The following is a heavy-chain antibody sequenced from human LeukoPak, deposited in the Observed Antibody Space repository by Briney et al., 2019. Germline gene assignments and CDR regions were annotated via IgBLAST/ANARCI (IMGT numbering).Heavy chain of an antibody. Sequence: GGSLRLACAASGFTFSDYYMSWIRQAPGKGLEWVSYISSSGSAIYYADSVKGRFTISRDNTKNSLYLQMNSLRAEDTAVYYCAELGITMIGGVWGKGTTVTISS. D-gene: IGHD3-10*02. CDR2: ISSSGSAI. CDR1: GFTFSDYY. V-gene: IGHV3-11*04. CDR3: AELGITMIGGV. J-gene: IGHJ6*04.